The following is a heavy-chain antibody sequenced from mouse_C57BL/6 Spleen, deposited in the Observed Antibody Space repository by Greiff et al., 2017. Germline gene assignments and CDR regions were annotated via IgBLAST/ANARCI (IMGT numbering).Heavy chain of an antibody. V-gene: IGHV3-6*01. Sequence: VQLQQSGPGLVKPSQSLSLTCSVTGYSITSGYYWNWIRQFPGNKLEWMGYISYDGSNNYNPSLKNRISITRDTSKNQFFLKLNSVTTEDTATYYCARFIYYDSDFDYWGQGTTLTVSS. D-gene: IGHD2-4*01. CDR2: ISYDGSN. CDR1: GYSITSGYY. CDR3: ARFIYYDSDFDY. J-gene: IGHJ2*01.